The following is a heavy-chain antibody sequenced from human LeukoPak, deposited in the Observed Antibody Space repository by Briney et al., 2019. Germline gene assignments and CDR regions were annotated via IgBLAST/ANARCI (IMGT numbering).Heavy chain of an antibody. D-gene: IGHD5-24*01. CDR3: TRVGYIDEGIDY. V-gene: IGHV3-11*06. Sequence: GGSLRPSCAASGFTFSDYYMSWIRQAPGKGLEWVSYISSSSSYTNYADSVKGRFTISRDNAKNSLYLQMNSLRAEDTAIYYCTRVGYIDEGIDYWGQGALVTVSS. J-gene: IGHJ4*02. CDR1: GFTFSDYY. CDR2: ISSSSSYT.